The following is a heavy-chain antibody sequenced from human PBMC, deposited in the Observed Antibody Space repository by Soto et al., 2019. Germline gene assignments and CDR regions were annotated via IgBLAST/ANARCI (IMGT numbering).Heavy chain of an antibody. V-gene: IGHV1-3*01. CDR1: GYTFTSYA. J-gene: IGHJ6*02. Sequence: ASVKVSCKASGYTFTSYAMHSVRQAPGQRLEWMGWINAGNGNTKYSQKFQGRVTITRNTSASTAYMELSSLRSEDTAVYYCARVRLACIVGATRVEYYYYGMDVWGQGTAVTVSS. CDR2: INAGNGNT. CDR3: ARVRLACIVGATRVEYYYYGMDV. D-gene: IGHD1-26*01.